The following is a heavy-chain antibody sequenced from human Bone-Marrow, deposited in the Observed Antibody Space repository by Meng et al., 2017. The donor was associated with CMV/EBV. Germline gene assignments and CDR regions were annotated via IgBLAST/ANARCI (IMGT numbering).Heavy chain of an antibody. Sequence: SVKVSCKASGGTFSSYAISWVRQAPGQGLEWMGGIIPILGIANYAQKFQGRVTITADKSTSTAYMELSSLRSEDTAVYYCARGYYDSSGYYSGRYFDYWGQGTLVTVPS. CDR1: GGTFSSYA. CDR3: ARGYYDSSGYYSGRYFDY. D-gene: IGHD3-22*01. CDR2: IIPILGIA. V-gene: IGHV1-69*10. J-gene: IGHJ4*02.